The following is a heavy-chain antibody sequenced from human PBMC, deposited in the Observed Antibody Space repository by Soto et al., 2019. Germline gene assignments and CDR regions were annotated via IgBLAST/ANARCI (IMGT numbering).Heavy chain of an antibody. CDR1: GGSISSYY. V-gene: IGHV4-59*08. CDR3: ARQYQLLSAVDY. Sequence: SETLSLTCTVSGGSISSYYWSWIRQPPGKGLEWIGYIYYSGSTNYNPSLKSRVTISVDTSKNQFSLKLSSVTAADTAVYYCARQYQLLSAVDYWGQGTLVTVSS. CDR2: IYYSGST. D-gene: IGHD2-2*01. J-gene: IGHJ4*02.